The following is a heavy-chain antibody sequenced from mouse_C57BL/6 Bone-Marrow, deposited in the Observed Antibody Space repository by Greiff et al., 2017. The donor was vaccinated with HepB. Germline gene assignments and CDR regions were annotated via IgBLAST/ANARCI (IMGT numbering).Heavy chain of an antibody. CDR1: GFNIKDDY. J-gene: IGHJ3*01. CDR2: IDPENGDT. CDR3: TTYYYDYDWFAY. D-gene: IGHD2-4*01. Sequence: VQLQQSGAELVRPGASVKLSCTASGFNIKDDYMHWVKQRPEQGLEWIGWIDPENGDTEYASKFQGKATITADTSSNAAYLQLSSLTSEDTAVYYYTTYYYDYDWFAYWDRGTLITVSA. V-gene: IGHV14-4*01.